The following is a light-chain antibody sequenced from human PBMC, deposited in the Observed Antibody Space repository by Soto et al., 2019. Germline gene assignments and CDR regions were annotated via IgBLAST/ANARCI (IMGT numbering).Light chain of an antibody. CDR1: SSDVGGYNY. Sequence: QSVRTKRASVSGSPGQSITISCTGTSSDVGGYNYVSWYQQHPGKAPKLMIYDVSNRPSGVSNRFSGSKSGNTASLTISGLQAEDEADYYCSSYTSSSTLYVFGTGTKVTVL. V-gene: IGLV2-14*01. J-gene: IGLJ1*01. CDR2: DVS. CDR3: SSYTSSSTLYV.